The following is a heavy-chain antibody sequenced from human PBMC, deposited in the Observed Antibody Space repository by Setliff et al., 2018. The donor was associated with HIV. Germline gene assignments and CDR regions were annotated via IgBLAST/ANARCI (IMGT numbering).Heavy chain of an antibody. CDR1: GESFSNYH. V-gene: IGHV4-34*01. CDR2: INHSGNT. Sequence: SETLSLTCAVFGESFSNYHWNWFRQPPGGGLEWIGEINHSGNTDYNSSLKSRVTISVDTSKKQFSLEMRSLTAADTAVYFCARASGDAYRHPRDYNYYYMDVWGKGDMVTVSS. D-gene: IGHD4-4*01. J-gene: IGHJ6*03. CDR3: ARASGDAYRHPRDYNYYYMDV.